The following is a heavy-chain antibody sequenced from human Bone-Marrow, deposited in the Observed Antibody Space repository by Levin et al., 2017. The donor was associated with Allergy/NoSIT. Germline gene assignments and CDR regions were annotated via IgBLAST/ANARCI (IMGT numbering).Heavy chain of an antibody. D-gene: IGHD4-17*01. Sequence: GESLKISCAASGFTFTSYAMAWVRQAPGKGLEWVASITGSAATSYYADSVKGRFTISKDNPKNALVLEMRSLRPEDTAEYFCAKERGFTVTADLDNWGQGTVVTVSS. CDR3: AKERGFTVTADLDN. J-gene: IGHJ4*02. CDR2: ITGSAATS. V-gene: IGHV3-23*01. CDR1: GFTFTSYA.